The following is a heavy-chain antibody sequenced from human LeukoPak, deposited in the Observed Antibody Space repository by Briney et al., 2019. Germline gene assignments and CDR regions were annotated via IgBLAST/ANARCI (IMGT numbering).Heavy chain of an antibody. CDR3: ASNLYGSGSFYGRFDY. Sequence: ASVRVSCKASGYTSTGYYMHWVRQAPGQGLEWMGWINPNSGGTNYAQKFQGRVTMTRDTSISTAYMELSRLRSDDTAVYYCASNLYGSGSFYGRFDYWGQGTLVTVSS. V-gene: IGHV1-2*02. D-gene: IGHD3-10*01. CDR2: INPNSGGT. J-gene: IGHJ4*02. CDR1: GYTSTGYY.